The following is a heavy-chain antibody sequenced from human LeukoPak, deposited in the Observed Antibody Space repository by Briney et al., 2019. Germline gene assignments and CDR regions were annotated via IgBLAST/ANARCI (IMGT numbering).Heavy chain of an antibody. D-gene: IGHD6-19*01. CDR1: GFTFDDYA. CDR2: ISWNSGSI. Sequence: GGSLRLSCAASGFTFDDYAMHWVRQAPGKGLEWVSGISWNSGSIGYADSVKGRFTISRDNAKNSPYLQMNSLRAEDTALYYCAKATGYSSGWVDYWGQGTLVTVSS. CDR3: AKATGYSSGWVDY. V-gene: IGHV3-9*01. J-gene: IGHJ4*02.